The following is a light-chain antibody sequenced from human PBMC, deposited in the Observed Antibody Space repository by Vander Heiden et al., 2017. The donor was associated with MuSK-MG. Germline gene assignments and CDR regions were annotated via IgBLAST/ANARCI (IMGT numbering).Light chain of an antibody. V-gene: IGLV3-21*03. Sequence: SYVLTQPPSVSVAPGKTARITWGGNNIGSKSVHCYQQKPAQAPVLVVYDDSDRPAGIPERFSGSNAGNTATLTISRVEAGDEADYYCQGWDSSRDGVFGTGTKVTVL. CDR1: NIGSKS. J-gene: IGLJ1*01. CDR2: DDS. CDR3: QGWDSSRDGV.